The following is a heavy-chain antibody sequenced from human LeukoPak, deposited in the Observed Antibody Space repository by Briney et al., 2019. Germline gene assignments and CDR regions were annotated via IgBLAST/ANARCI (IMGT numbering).Heavy chain of an antibody. J-gene: IGHJ4*02. D-gene: IGHD3-10*01. CDR2: INPNSGCT. Sequence: ASVTVSCKASGYTFTGYYMHWVRQAPGQGLEWMGWINPNSGCTNYAQKFQGRVTMTRDTSISTAYMELSRLRSDDTAVYYCARGALKLLWFREPSFCYFDYWGQGTLVTVSS. V-gene: IGHV1-2*02. CDR1: GYTFTGYY. CDR3: ARGALKLLWFREPSFCYFDY.